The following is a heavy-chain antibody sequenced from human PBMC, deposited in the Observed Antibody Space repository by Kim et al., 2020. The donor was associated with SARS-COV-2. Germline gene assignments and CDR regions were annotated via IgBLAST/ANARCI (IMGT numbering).Heavy chain of an antibody. CDR2: IFYYGST. V-gene: IGHV4-31*03. CDR1: GASITSGGYY. CDR3: ARDAGLVRGVDY. J-gene: IGHJ4*02. D-gene: IGHD3-10*01. Sequence: SETLSLTCTVSGASITSGGYYWSWIRQLPGKGLEYIGFIFYYGSTYYNPSLMSRVSISLDTSKNQFSLKLSSVTAADTAIYYCARDAGLVRGVDYWGQGTLVTVSS.